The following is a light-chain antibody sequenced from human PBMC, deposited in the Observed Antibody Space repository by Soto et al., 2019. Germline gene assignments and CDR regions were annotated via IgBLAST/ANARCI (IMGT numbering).Light chain of an antibody. Sequence: EVVMTQSPATLSVSPVERATLSFRASQSVTTNMAWYQQKPGQAPRLLIYGASTRATGIPARFSGSGSGTDFTLTISSLQPEDFATYYCLQHNSYPLTFGGGTKVDI. CDR3: LQHNSYPLT. CDR1: QSVTTN. CDR2: GAS. V-gene: IGKV3-15*01. J-gene: IGKJ4*01.